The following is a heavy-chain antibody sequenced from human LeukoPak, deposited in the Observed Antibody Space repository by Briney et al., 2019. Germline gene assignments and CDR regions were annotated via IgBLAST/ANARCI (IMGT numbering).Heavy chain of an antibody. Sequence: GGSLRLSCAASGFTFSNYWMSWVRQAPGKGLEWVASIHQHGNEKYFVDSVRGRFTISRDDAKNSLYLQMSSLRAEDTAVYYCATLNGPLFEYWGQGTLVTVSS. V-gene: IGHV3-7*01. CDR3: ATLNGPLFEY. J-gene: IGHJ4*02. CDR2: IHQHGNEK. D-gene: IGHD2-8*01. CDR1: GFTFSNYW.